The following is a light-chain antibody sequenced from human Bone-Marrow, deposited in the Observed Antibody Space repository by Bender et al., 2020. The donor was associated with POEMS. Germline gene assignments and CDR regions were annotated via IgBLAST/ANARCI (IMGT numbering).Light chain of an antibody. CDR1: SRYCGGYND. Sequence: QSALTHPPSVSGSRGQSVTLSCTGTSRYCGGYNDVSWYQHHPGKAPQILIYEVHRRPSGVADRFSGSKSANTASLIVSGLRAEEEADYYCCSYAASNTLVFGGGTKLTVL. J-gene: IGLJ3*02. CDR2: EVH. V-gene: IGLV2-8*01. CDR3: CSYAASNTLV.